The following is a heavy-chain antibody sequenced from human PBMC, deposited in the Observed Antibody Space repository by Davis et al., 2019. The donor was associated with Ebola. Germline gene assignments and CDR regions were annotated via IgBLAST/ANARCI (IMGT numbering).Heavy chain of an antibody. CDR1: GGSISSYY. J-gene: IGHJ4*02. Sequence: SETLSLTCTVSGGSISSYYWSWIRQPPGKGLEWIGYIYYSGSTNYNPSLKSRVTISVDTSKNQFSLKLSSVTAADTAVYYCARGGAYGYAFDYWGQGTLVTVSS. CDR3: ARGGAYGYAFDY. D-gene: IGHD5-12*01. CDR2: IYYSGST. V-gene: IGHV4-59*01.